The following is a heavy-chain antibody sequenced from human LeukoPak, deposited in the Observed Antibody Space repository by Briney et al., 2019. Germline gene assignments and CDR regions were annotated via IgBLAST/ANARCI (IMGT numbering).Heavy chain of an antibody. D-gene: IGHD2-2*01. V-gene: IGHV3-11*06. Sequence: GGSLRLSCAASGFTFSDYYMSWIRQAPAKGLEWVSSISSSSSYTNYADSVKGRFTISRDNAKNSLYLQMNSLRAEDTAVYYCARDLGYCSSTSCSDAFDIWGQGTMVTVSS. CDR3: ARDLGYCSSTSCSDAFDI. CDR1: GFTFSDYY. CDR2: ISSSSSYT. J-gene: IGHJ3*02.